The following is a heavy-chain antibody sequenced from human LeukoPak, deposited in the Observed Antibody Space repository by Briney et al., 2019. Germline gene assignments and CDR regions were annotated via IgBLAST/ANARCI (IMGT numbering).Heavy chain of an antibody. V-gene: IGHV4-59*11. D-gene: IGHD4-11*01. Sequence: SETLSLTCTVSGGSISSQYWSWIRQSPGKGLEWIGYIYNGGSTTYNPSPKSRVTISVDTSKNQFSLKLSSATAADTAVYYCARGFNDYNNDVYYYCMDVWGKGTTVTVSS. J-gene: IGHJ6*03. CDR3: ARGFNDYNNDVYYYCMDV. CDR2: IYNGGST. CDR1: GGSISSQY.